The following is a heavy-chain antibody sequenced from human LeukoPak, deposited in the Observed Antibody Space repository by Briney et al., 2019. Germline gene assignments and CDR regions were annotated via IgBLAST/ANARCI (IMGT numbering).Heavy chain of an antibody. CDR3: ARDGYCSGGSCYGWFDP. J-gene: IGHJ5*02. D-gene: IGHD2-15*01. Sequence: GSSVKVSCKASGGTFSSYAISWVRQAPGQGLEWMGWINPNSGGTNYAQKFQGRVTMTRDTSISTAYMELSRLRSDDTAVYYCARDGYCSGGSCYGWFDPWGQGTLVTVSS. CDR2: INPNSGGT. CDR1: GGTFSSYA. V-gene: IGHV1-2*02.